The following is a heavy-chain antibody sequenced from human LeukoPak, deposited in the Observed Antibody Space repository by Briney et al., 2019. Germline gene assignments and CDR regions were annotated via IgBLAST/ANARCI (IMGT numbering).Heavy chain of an antibody. CDR3: ARYSSGGYYFDY. J-gene: IGHJ4*02. D-gene: IGHD5-18*01. CDR2: IHYSGST. V-gene: IGHV4-59*01. CDR1: GGSLSSYY. Sequence: SETLSLTCTVSGGSLSSYYWSWIRQPPGKGLEWIGYIHYSGSTNYNPSLKSRVTISVDTSKNQFSLKLSSVTTADTAVYYCARYSSGGYYFDYWGQGALVTVSS.